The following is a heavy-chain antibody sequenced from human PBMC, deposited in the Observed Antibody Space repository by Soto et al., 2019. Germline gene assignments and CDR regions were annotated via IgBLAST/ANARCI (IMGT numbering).Heavy chain of an antibody. D-gene: IGHD3-10*01. CDR1: GGSFSGYY. CDR2: INHSGST. Sequence: QVQLQQWGAGLLKPSETLSLTCAVYGGSFSGYYWSWIRQPPGKGLEWIGEINHSGSTNYNPSLKSRVTISVDTSKNQFSLKLSSVTAADTAVYYCARGRPTSVRGVTVYYYGMDVWGQGTTVTVSS. V-gene: IGHV4-34*01. J-gene: IGHJ6*02. CDR3: ARGRPTSVRGVTVYYYGMDV.